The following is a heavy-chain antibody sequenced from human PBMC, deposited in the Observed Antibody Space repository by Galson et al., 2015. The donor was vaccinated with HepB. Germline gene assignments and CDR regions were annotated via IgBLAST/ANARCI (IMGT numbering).Heavy chain of an antibody. D-gene: IGHD3-3*01. V-gene: IGHV3-21*04. CDR2: ISSTSSFI. J-gene: IGHJ5*02. CDR1: GFALSTYS. Sequence: SLRLSCAASGFALSTYSMNWVRQAPGKGLEWVSSISSTSSFIYYADSVKGRFTISRDNTKNSLYLQMNSLRVEDTAVYYCTGDERTRAFGVADRWGQGTLVTVSS. CDR3: TGDERTRAFGVADR.